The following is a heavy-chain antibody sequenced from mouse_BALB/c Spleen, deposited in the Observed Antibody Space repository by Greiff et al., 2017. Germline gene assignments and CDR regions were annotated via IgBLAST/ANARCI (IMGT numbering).Heavy chain of an antibody. J-gene: IGHJ4*01. Sequence: VQLQQSGAELVRPGASVTLSCKASGYTFTDYEMHWVKQTPVHGLEWIGAIDPYNGGTSYNQKFKGKATLTVDKSSSTAFMHLNSLTSEDSAVYYCARFDYDDSYAMDYWGQGTSVTVSS. D-gene: IGHD2-4*01. CDR2: IDPYNGGT. CDR1: GYTFTDYE. V-gene: IGHV1-15*01. CDR3: ARFDYDDSYAMDY.